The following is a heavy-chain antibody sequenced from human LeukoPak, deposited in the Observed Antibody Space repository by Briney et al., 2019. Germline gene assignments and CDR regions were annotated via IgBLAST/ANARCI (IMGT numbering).Heavy chain of an antibody. V-gene: IGHV1-8*01. J-gene: IGHJ3*02. CDR2: MNPNSGNT. CDR1: GYTFTSYD. Sequence: GASVKVSCKASGYTFTSYDINWVRQATGQGLEWMGWMNPNSGNTSYAQKFQGRVTMTRNTSISTAYMELSSLRSEDTAVYYCARYLCSSTSCYRDAFDIWGQGTMVTVSS. D-gene: IGHD2-2*02. CDR3: ARYLCSSTSCYRDAFDI.